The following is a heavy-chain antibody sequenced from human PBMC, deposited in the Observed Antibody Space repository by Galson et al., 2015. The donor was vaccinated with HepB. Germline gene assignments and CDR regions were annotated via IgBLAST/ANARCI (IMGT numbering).Heavy chain of an antibody. Sequence: SLRLSCAASGFTFSSYRMHWARQAPGKGLEWVAVISYDGRNRHYPESVKGRFTISRDNSKNTLYLQMNSLRPEDTAVYYCAKEQRQWLVPAGDAFDIWGQRTMVTVSS. V-gene: IGHV3-30*18. J-gene: IGHJ3*02. D-gene: IGHD6-19*01. CDR3: AKEQRQWLVPAGDAFDI. CDR1: GFTFSSYR. CDR2: ISYDGRNR.